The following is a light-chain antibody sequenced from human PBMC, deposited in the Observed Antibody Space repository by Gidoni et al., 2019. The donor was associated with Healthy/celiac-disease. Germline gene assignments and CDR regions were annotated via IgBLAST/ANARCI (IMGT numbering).Light chain of an antibody. V-gene: IGKV3-20*01. Sequence: EIVLTQSPGTLSLSPGERATLSCRDSQSVSSSYLSWYQQKPGQAPRLLIYGASSGSGTDFTLTISRLEPEDFAVYYCQQYGSSRTFGQGTKLEIK. CDR3: QQYGSSRT. CDR2: GAS. CDR1: QSVSSSY. J-gene: IGKJ2*02.